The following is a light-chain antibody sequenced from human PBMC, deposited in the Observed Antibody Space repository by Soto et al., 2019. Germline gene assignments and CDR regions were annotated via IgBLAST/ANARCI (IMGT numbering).Light chain of an antibody. Sequence: EIVLTQSPGTLSLSPGERATLSCRACQSVSRSYLAWYQQKPGQAPRLLIYGASSRAAGIPDRFSGSRSGTDFTLTLSRMEPEDFAVYYCHQYGTSPMYTFGLATQLEI. V-gene: IGKV3-20*01. CDR3: HQYGTSPMYT. CDR1: QSVSRSY. J-gene: IGKJ2*01. CDR2: GAS.